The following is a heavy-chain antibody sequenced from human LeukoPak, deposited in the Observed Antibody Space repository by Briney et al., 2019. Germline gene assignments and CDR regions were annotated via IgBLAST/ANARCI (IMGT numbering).Heavy chain of an antibody. CDR1: GFTFSTYA. J-gene: IGHJ4*02. D-gene: IGHD3-10*01. V-gene: IGHV3-30-3*01. CDR2: ISCDGSNK. Sequence: QPGRSLRLSCAASGFTFSTYAMHWVRQGPGKGLEWVAVISCDGSNKYYADSVKGRFTISRDNSKNTLYLQMSSLSAEDTAVYYCARTTTPHYYGSGSYALGYWGQGTLVTVSS. CDR3: ARTTTPHYYGSGSYALGY.